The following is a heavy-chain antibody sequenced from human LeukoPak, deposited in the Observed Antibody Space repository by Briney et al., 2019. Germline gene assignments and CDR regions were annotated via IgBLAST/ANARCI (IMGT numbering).Heavy chain of an antibody. CDR2: IIPIFGTA. V-gene: IGHV1-69*06. CDR3: ARAVLSTLGYSSGWYEINYFDY. Sequence: GASVKVSCKASGGTFSSYAISWVRQAPGQGLEWMGGIIPIFGTANYAQKFQGRVTITADKSTSTAYMELSSLRSEDTAVYYCARAVLSTLGYSSGWYEINYFDYWGQGTLVTVSS. CDR1: GGTFSSYA. J-gene: IGHJ4*02. D-gene: IGHD6-19*01.